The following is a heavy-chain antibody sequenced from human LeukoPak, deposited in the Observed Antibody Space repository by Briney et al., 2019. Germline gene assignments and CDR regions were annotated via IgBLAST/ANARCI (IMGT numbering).Heavy chain of an antibody. V-gene: IGHV3-30*03. CDR3: ARDLLGMWNYFDY. Sequence: PGRSLRLSCAASGFTFSDYGMHWVRQAPGKGLEWVALISYDGSNKYYADSVKGRFTISRDNSKNTLYLQMNSLRTEDTAVYYCARDLLGMWNYFDYWGQGTLVTVSS. CDR2: ISYDGSNK. D-gene: IGHD1-14*01. CDR1: GFTFSDYG. J-gene: IGHJ4*02.